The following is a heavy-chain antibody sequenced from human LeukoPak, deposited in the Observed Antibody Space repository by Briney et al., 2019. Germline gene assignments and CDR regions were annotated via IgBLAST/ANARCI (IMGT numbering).Heavy chain of an antibody. V-gene: IGHV4-39*07. D-gene: IGHD3-22*01. CDR1: GGSISSSSYY. J-gene: IGHJ4*02. CDR3: ARDGHDYYDSSGYYGD. Sequence: SETLSLTCTVSGGSISSSSYYWGWIRQPPGKGLEWIGSIYYSGSTYYNPSLKSRVTISVDTSKNQFSLKLSSVTAADTAVYYCARDGHDYYDSSGYYGDWGQGTLVTVSS. CDR2: IYYSGST.